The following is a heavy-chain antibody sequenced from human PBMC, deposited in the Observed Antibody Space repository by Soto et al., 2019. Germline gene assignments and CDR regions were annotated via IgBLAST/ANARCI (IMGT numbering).Heavy chain of an antibody. D-gene: IGHD3-22*01. J-gene: IGHJ4*02. Sequence: EVQLVESGGTLVQPGGSLRLSCAASGFTFSNYEMSWVRQAPGKGLEWVSYISTTSSHIYYADSVKGRFTISRDNAKNSLDLQMNSLRAEDTAVYHCARENYDVSGYFLDFWGQGTLVTVSS. CDR2: ISTTSSHI. CDR3: ARENYDVSGYFLDF. V-gene: IGHV3-48*03. CDR1: GFTFSNYE.